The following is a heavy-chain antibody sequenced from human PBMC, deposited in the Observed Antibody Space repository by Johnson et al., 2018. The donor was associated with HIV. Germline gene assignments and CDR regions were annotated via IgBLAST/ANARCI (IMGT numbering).Heavy chain of an antibody. D-gene: IGHD2/OR15-2a*01. CDR1: GFTVSSNY. CDR3: ARAYIYGAFDI. CDR2: IYSGDRT. V-gene: IGHV3-66*01. Sequence: VQLVESGGGLVQPGGSLRLSCAASGFTVSSNYMSWVRQAPGKGLEWVSVIYSGDRTYSAVSVKGRFTISRDSSKNTLYLQMNSLRAEDTAVYYCARAYIYGAFDIWGQGTMVTVSS. J-gene: IGHJ3*02.